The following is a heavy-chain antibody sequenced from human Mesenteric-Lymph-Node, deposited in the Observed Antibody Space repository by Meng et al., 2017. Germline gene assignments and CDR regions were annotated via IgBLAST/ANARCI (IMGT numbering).Heavy chain of an antibody. V-gene: IGHV4-4*02. CDR1: GGSISSYNL. Sequence: VQMAVVGPGRGEATWTLCLPCVFSGGSISSYNLLHCVRQPPWKGLECIWEMDHSGTTNYNPSLKSRVTISIDTSKNQFSLKLNSVTAADTAVYYCARGGYDLNWFDPWGQGTLVTVSS. CDR3: ARGGYDLNWFDP. J-gene: IGHJ5*02. CDR2: MDHSGTT. D-gene: IGHD2-15*01.